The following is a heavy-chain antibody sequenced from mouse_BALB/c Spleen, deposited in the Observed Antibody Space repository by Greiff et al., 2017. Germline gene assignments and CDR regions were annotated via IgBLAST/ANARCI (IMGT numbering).Heavy chain of an antibody. CDR2: INPSNGRT. D-gene: IGHD2-1*01. J-gene: IGHJ3*01. CDR1: GYTFTSYW. CDR3: AIWYQGGFAY. V-gene: IGHV1S81*02. Sequence: QVQLKQPGAELVKPGASVKLSCKASGYTFTSYWMHWVKQRPGQGLEWIGEINPSNGRTNYNEKFKSKATLTVDKSSSTAYMQLSSLTSEDSAVYYCAIWYQGGFAYWGQGTLVTVSA.